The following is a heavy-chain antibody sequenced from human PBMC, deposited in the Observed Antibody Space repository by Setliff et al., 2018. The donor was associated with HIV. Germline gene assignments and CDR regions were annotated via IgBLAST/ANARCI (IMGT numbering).Heavy chain of an antibody. V-gene: IGHV3-21*01. J-gene: IGHJ4*02. CDR3: ARGVPGICSGGTCYLEY. CDR1: GFNFSSHT. D-gene: IGHD2-15*01. CDR2: ISSTGNYI. Sequence: ASGFNFSSHTMNLIRQAPGKGLEWVSAISSTGNYIYYADSMKGRFTISRDNSKNTVFLQMNSLRVEDTALYYCARGVPGICSGGTCYLEYWGQGALVTVSS.